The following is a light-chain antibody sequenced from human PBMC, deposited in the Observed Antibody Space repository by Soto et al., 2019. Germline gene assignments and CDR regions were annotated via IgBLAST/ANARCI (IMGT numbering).Light chain of an antibody. V-gene: IGKV3D-20*02. J-gene: IGKJ1*01. CDR2: DAS. CDR3: LHCAHSLWR. Sequence: VLTQSRVAMSLSPGDRATLSYRASQSVSRSYLAWYQQKPGQATRLLIYDASRRATGIPDRFSGSGSWTAFTIPLTRLDSEDCVPDYCLHCAHSLWRFAQGTKLDIK. CDR1: QSVSRSY.